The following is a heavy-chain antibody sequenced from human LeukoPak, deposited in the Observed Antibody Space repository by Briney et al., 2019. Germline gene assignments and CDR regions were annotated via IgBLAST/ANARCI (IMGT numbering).Heavy chain of an antibody. CDR1: GSSISSYY. V-gene: IGHV4-59*01. Sequence: PSETLSLTCTVSGSSISSYYWSWIRQVPGKGLEWIGYIYSSGTTNYNPSLKSRVTISVDTSKNQFSLKLTSVTSADTAVYYCARDPDYWGQGTLVTVSS. J-gene: IGHJ4*02. CDR2: IYSSGTT. CDR3: ARDPDY.